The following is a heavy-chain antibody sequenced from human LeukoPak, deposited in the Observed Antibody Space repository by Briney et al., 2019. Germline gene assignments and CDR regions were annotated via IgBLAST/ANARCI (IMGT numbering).Heavy chain of an antibody. D-gene: IGHD3-10*01. CDR2: INSNGGST. Sequence: GGPLRLSCAASGLTFNIYAMSWVRQAPGKGLEWVSAINSNGGSTYYTDPVKGRFTISRDNSKNTLYLQMNSLRAEDTAIYYCAKEGGSWQFDYWGQGTLVTVSS. CDR3: AKEGGSWQFDY. V-gene: IGHV3-23*01. J-gene: IGHJ4*02. CDR1: GLTFNIYA.